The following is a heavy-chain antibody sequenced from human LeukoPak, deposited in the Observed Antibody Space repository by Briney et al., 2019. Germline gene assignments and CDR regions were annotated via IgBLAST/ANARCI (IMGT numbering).Heavy chain of an antibody. D-gene: IGHD3-10*01. CDR2: IIPIFGTA. V-gene: IGHV1-69*05. Sequence: GSSVKVSCKASGGTFSSYAISWVRQAPGLGLEWVGRIIPIFGTANYAQKFQGRVTITTDESTSTAYMELSSLRSEDTAVYYCAARSCDPNYYFDYWGQGTLVTVSS. CDR1: GGTFSSYA. J-gene: IGHJ4*02. CDR3: AARSCDPNYYFDY.